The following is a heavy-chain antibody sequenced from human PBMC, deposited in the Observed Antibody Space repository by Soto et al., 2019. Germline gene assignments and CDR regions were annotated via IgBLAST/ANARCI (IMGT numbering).Heavy chain of an antibody. V-gene: IGHV1-69*01. D-gene: IGHD2-2*01. Sequence: QVQLVQSGAAVKKPGSSVKVSCKASGGTFSSYAIRWVRQAPGQGLEWMGGIIPISGTANYAQKFQGRVTITADESTSTAYMELSSLRSEDTAVYYCARSQGSSTSLEIYYYYYYGMDVWGQGTTVTVSS. J-gene: IGHJ6*02. CDR3: ARSQGSSTSLEIYYYYYYGMDV. CDR2: IIPISGTA. CDR1: GGTFSSYA.